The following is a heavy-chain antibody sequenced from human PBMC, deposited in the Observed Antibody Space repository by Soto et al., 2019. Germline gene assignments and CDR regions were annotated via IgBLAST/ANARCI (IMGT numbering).Heavy chain of an antibody. Sequence: GGSLRLSCAASGFTFSSYSMNWVRQAPGKGLEWVSSISSSSSYIYYADSVKGRFTISRDNAKNSLYLQMNSLRAEDTAVYYCAMTMTTVTPSSYYGMDVWGQGTTVTVSS. CDR1: GFTFSSYS. J-gene: IGHJ6*02. V-gene: IGHV3-21*01. CDR2: ISSSSSYI. CDR3: AMTMTTVTPSSYYGMDV. D-gene: IGHD4-17*01.